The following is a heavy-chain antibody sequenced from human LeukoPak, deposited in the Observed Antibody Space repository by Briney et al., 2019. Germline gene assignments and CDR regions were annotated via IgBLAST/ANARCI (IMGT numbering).Heavy chain of an antibody. D-gene: IGHD6-13*01. Sequence: PSETLSLTCAVYGGSFSGYYWSWIRQPPGKGLEWIGEINHSGSTNYNPSLKSRVTISVDTSKNQFSLKLSSVTAADTAVYYCARGGLGYSSSWYSPLYYYYGMDVWGQGTTVTVSS. CDR2: INHSGST. V-gene: IGHV4-34*01. CDR1: GGSFSGYY. J-gene: IGHJ6*02. CDR3: ARGGLGYSSSWYSPLYYYYGMDV.